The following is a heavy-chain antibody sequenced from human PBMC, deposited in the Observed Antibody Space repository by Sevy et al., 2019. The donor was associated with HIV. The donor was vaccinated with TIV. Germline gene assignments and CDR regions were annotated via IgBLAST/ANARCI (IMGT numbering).Heavy chain of an antibody. CDR1: GGTFSSYG. V-gene: IGHV1-69*13. CDR3: ARGGGNGWYYFDY. D-gene: IGHD6-19*01. Sequence: ASVKVSCKASGGTFSSYGISWVRQAPGQGLEWMGGIIPILGTVNYAQKFQGRVTITADESTQTAYMELSSLRSEDTAVYYCARGGGNGWYYFDYWGQETLVTVSS. J-gene: IGHJ4*02. CDR2: IIPILGTV.